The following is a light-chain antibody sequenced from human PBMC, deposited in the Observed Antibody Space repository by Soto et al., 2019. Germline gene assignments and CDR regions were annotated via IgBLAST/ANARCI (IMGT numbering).Light chain of an antibody. CDR3: QSYDSSLSHHVV. Sequence: QPVLTQPPSLSGAPGQRVTISCTGNSSNIGAGYDVHWYQQIPGTAPKLLIFGNTNRPSGVPDRFSGSKSGTSASLAITGLQAEDEADYYCQSYDSSLSHHVVFGGGTKVTVL. CDR2: GNT. CDR1: SSNIGAGYD. V-gene: IGLV1-40*01. J-gene: IGLJ2*01.